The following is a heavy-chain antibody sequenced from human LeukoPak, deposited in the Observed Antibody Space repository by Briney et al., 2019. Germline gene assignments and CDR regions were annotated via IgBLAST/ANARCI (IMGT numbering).Heavy chain of an antibody. V-gene: IGHV3-53*01. J-gene: IGHJ4*02. CDR3: ASEEIAAAGFDY. D-gene: IGHD6-13*01. CDR2: IYTDYTT. Sequence: PGGSLRLSCAASGFIFRNNYMSWVRQAPGKGLEWVSLIYTDYTTYYADSVKGRFTISRDNSKNTLYLQMHSLRADDTAVYYCASEEIAAAGFDYWGQGTLVTVSS. CDR1: GFIFRNNY.